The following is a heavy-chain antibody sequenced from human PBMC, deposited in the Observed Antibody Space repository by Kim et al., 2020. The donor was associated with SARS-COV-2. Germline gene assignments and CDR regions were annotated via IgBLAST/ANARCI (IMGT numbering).Heavy chain of an antibody. J-gene: IGHJ4*02. Sequence: SGTTNYNPSLKSRVTISLDTSTNQFSLNLESVTAADTAVYYCARGRALVDWGQGTQVAVSS. V-gene: IGHV4-34*01. CDR3: ARGRALVD. CDR2: SGTT. D-gene: IGHD2-15*01.